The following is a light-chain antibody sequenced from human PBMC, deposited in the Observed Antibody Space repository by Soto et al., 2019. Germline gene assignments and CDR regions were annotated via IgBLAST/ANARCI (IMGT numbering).Light chain of an antibody. J-gene: IGLJ2*01. CDR2: DVS. Sequence: QSVLTQPASVSGSPGQSITISCTGTSSDVGGYNFVSWYQQRPGKAPKVMIYDVSNRPSGVSKRFSGSKSGNTASLTISGRQAEDEADYYCSSYTSSTTRVLFGGGTKLTVL. CDR3: SSYTSSTTRVL. CDR1: SSDVGGYNF. V-gene: IGLV2-14*01.